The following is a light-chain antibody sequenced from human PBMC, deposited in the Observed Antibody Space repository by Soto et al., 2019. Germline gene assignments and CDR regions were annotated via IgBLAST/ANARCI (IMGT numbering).Light chain of an antibody. J-gene: IGLJ2*01. CDR2: EVS. CDR1: SSDIGDYNF. V-gene: IGLV2-14*01. Sequence: QSALTQPASVSGSPGQSITISCTGTSSDIGDYNFVSWYQQHPGKAPKLMIYEVSHRPSGVSDRFSGSKSGNTASLTISGLQAEDEANYYCSSYTDTNSLALFGGGTKVTVL. CDR3: SSYTDTNSLAL.